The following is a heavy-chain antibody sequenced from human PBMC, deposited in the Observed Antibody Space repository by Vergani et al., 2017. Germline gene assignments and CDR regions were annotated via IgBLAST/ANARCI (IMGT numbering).Heavy chain of an antibody. V-gene: IGHV3-30*02. CDR1: GFTFSSYG. CDR2: IRYDGSNK. CDR3: AKGGSSGWYPYYYGMDV. J-gene: IGHJ6*02. D-gene: IGHD6-19*01. Sequence: QVQLVESGGGVVQPGTSLRLSCVVSGFTFSSYGMHWVRQAPGKGLEWVAFIRYDGSNKYYADSVKGRFTISRDNSKNTLYLQMNSLRAEDTAVYYCAKGGSSGWYPYYYGMDVWGQGTTVTVSS.